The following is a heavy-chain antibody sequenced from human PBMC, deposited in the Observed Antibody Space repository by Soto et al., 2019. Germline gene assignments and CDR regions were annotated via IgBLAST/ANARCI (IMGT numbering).Heavy chain of an antibody. Sequence: EVQLLESGGGLVQPGGSLRLSCAASGFTFSNYAMSWVRQAPGKGLEWVSAVSGSGGTTYYADSVRGRFTISRDNSKNTLYQQMNSLRAADTAIYFCARCTVDTIVTSDWCNWFDPWGQGTLVTVSS. CDR1: GFTFSNYA. D-gene: IGHD5-18*01. V-gene: IGHV3-23*01. CDR2: VSGSGGTT. CDR3: ARCTVDTIVTSDWCNWFDP. J-gene: IGHJ5*02.